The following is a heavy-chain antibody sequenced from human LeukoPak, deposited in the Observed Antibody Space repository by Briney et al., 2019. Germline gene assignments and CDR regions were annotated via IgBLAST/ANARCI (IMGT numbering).Heavy chain of an antibody. Sequence: PSETLSLTCTVSGGSISSYYWSWIRQPPGKGLEWIGYIYYSGSTNYNPSLKSRVTISVDTSKNQFSLKLSSVTAADTAVYYCARYSSSRIPRFDYWGQGTLVTVSS. CDR1: GGSISSYY. D-gene: IGHD6-13*01. V-gene: IGHV4-59*01. CDR3: ARYSSSRIPRFDY. J-gene: IGHJ4*02. CDR2: IYYSGST.